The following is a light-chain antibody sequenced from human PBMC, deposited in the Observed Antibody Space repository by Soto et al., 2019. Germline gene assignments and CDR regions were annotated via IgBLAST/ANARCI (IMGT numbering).Light chain of an antibody. V-gene: IGLV6-57*03. Sequence: LTQPHSVSESPGKTVTMSCTRSSGSIASNYVQWFQLRPGSAPTTVIYDDNQRPSGVPDRFSGSIDRSSNSAFLTISGLKTEDEADYFCESCDSNTWVFGGGTKLTVL. J-gene: IGLJ3*02. CDR3: ESCDSNTWV. CDR2: DDN. CDR1: SGSIASNY.